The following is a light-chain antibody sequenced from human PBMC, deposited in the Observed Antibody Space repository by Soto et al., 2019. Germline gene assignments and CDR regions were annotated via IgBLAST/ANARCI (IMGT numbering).Light chain of an antibody. V-gene: IGLV2-14*01. CDR3: SSYTRSSTLYV. Sequence: QSALTQPASVSGSPGQSITISCTGTSSDVGGYNYVSWYQQHPGKAPKLIIYDVSNRPSGVSDRFSGSKSGNTASLTISGLQAEDEVDYYCSSYTRSSTLYVFGTGTKLTVL. J-gene: IGLJ1*01. CDR2: DVS. CDR1: SSDVGGYNY.